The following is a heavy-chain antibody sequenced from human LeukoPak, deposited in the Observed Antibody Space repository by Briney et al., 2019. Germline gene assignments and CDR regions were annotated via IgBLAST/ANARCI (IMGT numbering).Heavy chain of an antibody. D-gene: IGHD2-2*02. J-gene: IGHJ5*02. CDR2: IYPGDSDT. V-gene: IGHV5-51*01. CDR3: ARHLIVVVPAAIRRIDNWFDP. Sequence: GESLKISCKGSGYSFTSYWIGWVRQMPGKGLEWMGIIYPGDSDTRYSPSFQGQVTISADKSISTAYLQWSSLKASDTAMYYCARHLIVVVPAAIRRIDNWFDPWGQGTLVTVSS. CDR1: GYSFTSYW.